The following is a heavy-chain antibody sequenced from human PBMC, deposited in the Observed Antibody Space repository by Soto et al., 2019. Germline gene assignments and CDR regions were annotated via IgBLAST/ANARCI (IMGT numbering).Heavy chain of an antibody. CDR2: VTGNGDIT. J-gene: IGHJ4*02. CDR3: ATSHYGEMD. Sequence: EVQLLESGGGLVQPGGSLRLSCAASGFTFNYYGMSWVRQAPGKGLEWVSIVTGNGDITYYTDSVKGRFTISRDNSKTMVWLQMNRLRAEDTAVYYCATSHYGEMDWGQGVLVTVSS. CDR1: GFTFNYYG. V-gene: IGHV3-23*01. D-gene: IGHD4-17*01.